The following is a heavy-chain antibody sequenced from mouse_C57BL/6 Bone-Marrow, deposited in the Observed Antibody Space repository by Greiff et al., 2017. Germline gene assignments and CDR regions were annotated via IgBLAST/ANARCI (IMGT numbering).Heavy chain of an antibody. CDR2: IYPRSGNT. CDR1: GYTFTSYG. Sequence: VQLQQSGAELARPGASVKLSCKASGYTFTSYGISWVKQRTGQGLEWIGEIYPRSGNTYYNEKFKGKATLTADKSSSTAYMELRSLTSEDSEVYFCARRGHWYFDVWGTGTTVTVSS. D-gene: IGHD3-3*01. V-gene: IGHV1-81*01. CDR3: ARRGHWYFDV. J-gene: IGHJ1*03.